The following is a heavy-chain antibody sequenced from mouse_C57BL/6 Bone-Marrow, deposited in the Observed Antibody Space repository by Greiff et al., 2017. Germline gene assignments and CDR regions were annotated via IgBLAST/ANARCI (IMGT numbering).Heavy chain of an antibody. Sequence: VQLQQSGAELVRPGASVKLSCTASGFNIKDDYMHWVKQRPEQGLEWIGWIDPENGDTEYASKFQGKATIPADTSSNTAYLQLSSLTSEDTAVYYCTVYDGYYEAYWGQGTLVTVSA. V-gene: IGHV14-4*01. D-gene: IGHD2-3*01. CDR3: TVYDGYYEAY. CDR2: IDPENGDT. CDR1: GFNIKDDY. J-gene: IGHJ3*01.